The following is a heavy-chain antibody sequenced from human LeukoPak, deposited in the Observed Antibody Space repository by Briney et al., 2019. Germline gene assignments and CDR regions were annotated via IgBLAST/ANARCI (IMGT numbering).Heavy chain of an antibody. Sequence: SDTLSLTCAVYGASFSGYYWSWIRQPPGKGLEWIGEINHSGSTNYKPPLKSRVTISVDTSKNQFSLKLSSVTAADTAVYYCAVGGPYLDYWGQGTLVTVSS. CDR3: AVGGPYLDY. CDR1: GASFSGYY. V-gene: IGHV4-34*01. J-gene: IGHJ4*02. CDR2: INHSGST.